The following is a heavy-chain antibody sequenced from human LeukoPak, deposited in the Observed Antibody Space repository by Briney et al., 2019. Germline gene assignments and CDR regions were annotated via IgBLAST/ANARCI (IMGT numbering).Heavy chain of an antibody. CDR2: IYYSGST. J-gene: IGHJ5*02. D-gene: IGHD2-15*01. CDR3: AGAPVVNLINWFDP. V-gene: IGHV4-59*01. Sequence: SETLSLTCTVSGGSISSYYWSWIRQPPGKGLEWIGYIYYSGSTNYNPSLKSRVTISVDTSKNQFSLKLSSVTAADTAVYYCAGAPVVNLINWFDPWGQGTLVTVSS. CDR1: GGSISSYY.